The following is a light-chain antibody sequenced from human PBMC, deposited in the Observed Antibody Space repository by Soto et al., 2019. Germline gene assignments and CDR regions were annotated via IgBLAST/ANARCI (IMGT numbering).Light chain of an antibody. CDR1: QDISKY. V-gene: IGKV1-33*01. J-gene: IGKJ1*01. CDR3: QQYDNPPGT. Sequence: DIQMTQSPSSLSASVGDRVIITCQASQDISKYLSWYQQKPGKAPTLLIYDASNLETGVPSRFSGSGSGTDFTFTISSMQPEDIATYYCQQYDNPPGTFGQGTKVDIK. CDR2: DAS.